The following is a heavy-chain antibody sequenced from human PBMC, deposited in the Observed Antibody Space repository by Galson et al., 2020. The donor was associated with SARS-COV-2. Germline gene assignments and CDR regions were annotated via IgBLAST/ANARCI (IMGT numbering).Heavy chain of an antibody. D-gene: IGHD4-17*01. Sequence: SETLSLTCTVSGGSISTTSYFWGWIRQPPGKGLEWIGTIYYSGTTYYNPSLRSRVTISVDTSTNQFSLKLNSVTAADTAVYYCVRRGGTVTTQHCDLWGRGTLVTVSS. V-gene: IGHV4-39*01. CDR1: GGSISTTSYF. J-gene: IGHJ2*01. CDR3: VRRGGTVTTQHCDL. CDR2: IYYSGTT.